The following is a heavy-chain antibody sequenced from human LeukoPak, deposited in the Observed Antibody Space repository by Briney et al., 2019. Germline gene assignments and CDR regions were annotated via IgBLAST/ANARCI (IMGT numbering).Heavy chain of an antibody. CDR2: ISGSGGTT. J-gene: IGHJ4*02. V-gene: IGHV3-23*01. D-gene: IGHD1-26*01. CDR3: AKDRRSGSFTLDY. CDR1: GFTFNRYG. Sequence: GGTLRLSCAASGFTFNRYGMSWVRQAPGKGLEWVSAISGSGGTTYYADSVKGRFTISRDNSKNTLFLQMNSLRAEDTALYYCAKDRRSGSFTLDYWGQGTLVSVSS.